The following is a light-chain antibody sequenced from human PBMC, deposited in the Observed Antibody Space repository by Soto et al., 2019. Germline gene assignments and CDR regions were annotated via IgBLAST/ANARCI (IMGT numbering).Light chain of an antibody. CDR2: AAS. V-gene: IGKV1-6*01. CDR3: LQYYNFSWT. J-gene: IGKJ1*01. Sequence: AIQMTQSPSSLSASVGDRVAISCRASQDIRNTLAWYQQKPGEAPKLLIFAASNVQSGVPSRFSGSGSVTDFPLPITGLQPEDCATYYCLQYYNFSWTFGQWTKV. CDR1: QDIRNT.